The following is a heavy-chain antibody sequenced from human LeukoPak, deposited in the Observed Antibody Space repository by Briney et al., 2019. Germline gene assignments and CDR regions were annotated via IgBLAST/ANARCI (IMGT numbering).Heavy chain of an antibody. J-gene: IGHJ6*02. D-gene: IGHD2-2*02. CDR2: IYPGDSDT. CDR3: ASPSTSCYMGACMDV. Sequence: GESLKTSCKGSGYSFTSYWIGWVRQMPGKGLEWMGIIYPGDSDTRYSPSFQGQVTISADKSISTAYLQWSSLKASDTAMYYCASPSTSCYMGACMDVWGQGTTVTVSS. CDR1: GYSFTSYW. V-gene: IGHV5-51*01.